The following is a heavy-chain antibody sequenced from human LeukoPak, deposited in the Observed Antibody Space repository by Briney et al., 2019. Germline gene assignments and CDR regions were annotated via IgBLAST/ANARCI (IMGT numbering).Heavy chain of an antibody. CDR2: IDWDDDK. D-gene: IGHD6-13*01. Sequence: SGPTLVNPTHTLTLTCTFYGFSLSTSGMCVSWIRQPPGKALEWLARIDWDDDKYYSTSLKTRLTISKDTSKNQVVLTMTNMDPVDTATYYCARICWGQQLVQGGFDYWGQGTLVTVSS. J-gene: IGHJ4*02. CDR3: ARICWGQQLVQGGFDY. CDR1: GFSLSTSGMC. V-gene: IGHV2-70*11.